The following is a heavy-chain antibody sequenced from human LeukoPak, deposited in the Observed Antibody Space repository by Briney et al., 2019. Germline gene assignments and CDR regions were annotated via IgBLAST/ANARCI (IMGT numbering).Heavy chain of an antibody. CDR3: TTGHASGSNFKGDY. CDR1: GYSISSGYY. J-gene: IGHJ4*02. D-gene: IGHD3-10*01. CDR2: IYYSGST. V-gene: IGHV4-38-2*02. Sequence: SETLSLTCTVSGYSISSGYYWGWIRQPPGKGLEWIGSIYYSGSTYYNPSLKSRVTISVDTSKNQFSLKLSSVTAADTAVYYCTTGHASGSNFKGDYWGQGTLVTVSS.